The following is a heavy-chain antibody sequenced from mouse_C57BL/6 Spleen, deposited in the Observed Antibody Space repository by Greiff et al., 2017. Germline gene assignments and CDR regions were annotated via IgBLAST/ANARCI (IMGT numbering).Heavy chain of an antibody. CDR2: IHPNSGST. V-gene: IGHV1-64*01. D-gene: IGHD1-1*01. CDR1: GYTFTSYW. J-gene: IGHJ4*01. Sequence: QVQLQQPGAELVKPGASVKLSCKASGYTFTSYWMHWVKQRPGQGLEWIGMIHPNSGSTNYNAKFKSKATLTVDKSSSTAYMQLSSLTSEDSAVYYCAREIYPYAMDYWGQGTSVTVSS. CDR3: AREIYPYAMDY.